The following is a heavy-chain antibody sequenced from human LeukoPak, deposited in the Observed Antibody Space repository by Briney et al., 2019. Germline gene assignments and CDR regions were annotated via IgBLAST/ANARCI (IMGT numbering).Heavy chain of an antibody. Sequence: KASETLSLTCTVSGGSISSYYWSWIRQPPGKGLEWIGYIYHSGSTNYNPSLKSRVTISVDTSKNQFSLKLSSVTAADTAVYYCARASSSQGMDVWGKGTTVTVSS. CDR1: GGSISSYY. D-gene: IGHD6-6*01. CDR3: ARASSSQGMDV. CDR2: IYHSGST. J-gene: IGHJ6*03. V-gene: IGHV4-59*12.